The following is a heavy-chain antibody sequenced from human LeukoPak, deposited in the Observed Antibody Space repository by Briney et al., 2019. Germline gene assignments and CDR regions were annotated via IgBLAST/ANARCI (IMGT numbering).Heavy chain of an antibody. CDR3: ARGTVRYSSGWYYGRYNWFDP. Sequence: PSETLSLTCTVSGDSISSNSYYWGWIRQPPGKGLEWIGSMYYSGSTYYNSSLKSRVTISVDTSKNQFSLKLSSVTAADTAVYYCARGTVRYSSGWYYGRYNWFDPWGQGTLVTVSS. CDR2: MYYSGST. D-gene: IGHD6-19*01. V-gene: IGHV4-39*07. J-gene: IGHJ5*02. CDR1: GDSISSNSYY.